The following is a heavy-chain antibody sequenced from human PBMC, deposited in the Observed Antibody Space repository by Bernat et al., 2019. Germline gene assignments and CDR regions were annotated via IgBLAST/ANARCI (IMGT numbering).Heavy chain of an antibody. V-gene: IGHV3-53*04. Sequence: LVESGGGLVQPGGSLRLSCAASGFTVSSNYMSWVRQAPGKGLEWVSVIYSGGSTYYADSVKGRFTISRHNSKNTLYLQMNSLRAEDTAVYYCARDQNYDSSGPDAFDIWGQGTMVTVSS. D-gene: IGHD3-22*01. J-gene: IGHJ3*02. CDR2: IYSGGST. CDR1: GFTVSSNY. CDR3: ARDQNYDSSGPDAFDI.